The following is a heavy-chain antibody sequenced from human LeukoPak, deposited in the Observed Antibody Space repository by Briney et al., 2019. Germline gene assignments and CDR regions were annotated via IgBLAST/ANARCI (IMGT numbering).Heavy chain of an antibody. V-gene: IGHV1-18*01. J-gene: IGHJ4*02. CDR3: ARDCRYSYGYCGDY. D-gene: IGHD5-18*01. CDR2: ISAYNGNT. Sequence: ASVKVSCKSSVYTFTSYGISWVRQAPGQGLEWMGWISAYNGNTNYAQKLQGRVTMTTDTSTSTAYMELRSLRSDDTAVYYCARDCRYSYGYCGDYWGQGTLVTVSS. CDR1: VYTFTSYG.